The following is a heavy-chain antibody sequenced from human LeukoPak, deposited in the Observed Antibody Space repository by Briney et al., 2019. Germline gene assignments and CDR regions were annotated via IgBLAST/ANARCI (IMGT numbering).Heavy chain of an antibody. Sequence: GGSLRLSCAASGFTFSSYSMNWVRQAPGKGLEWVSSISSSSSYIYYADSVKGRFTISRDNAKNSLYLQMNGLRAEDTAVYHCARKLYYYDTSPAGWFDPWGQGTLVTVS. CDR3: ARKLYYYDTSPAGWFDP. CDR1: GFTFSSYS. V-gene: IGHV3-21*01. CDR2: ISSSSSYI. J-gene: IGHJ5*02. D-gene: IGHD3-22*01.